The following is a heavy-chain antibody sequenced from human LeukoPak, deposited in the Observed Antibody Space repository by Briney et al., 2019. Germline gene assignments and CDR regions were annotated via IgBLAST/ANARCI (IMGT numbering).Heavy chain of an antibody. Sequence: SETLSLTCTVSGGSINSYYWNWIRQPPGKGLEWIGYIYHSGSTNYNPSFKSRVTISLDTSKNQFSLKLTSVTAADTAIYYCARVGGMTTINNAAFDIWGQGTMVTVSS. J-gene: IGHJ3*02. CDR3: ARVGGMTTINNAAFDI. CDR1: GGSINSYY. V-gene: IGHV4-59*01. D-gene: IGHD5-24*01. CDR2: IYHSGST.